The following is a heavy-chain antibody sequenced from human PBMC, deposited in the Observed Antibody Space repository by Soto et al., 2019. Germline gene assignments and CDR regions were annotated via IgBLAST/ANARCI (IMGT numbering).Heavy chain of an antibody. CDR3: ARSESDYKTFEY. J-gene: IGHJ4*02. D-gene: IGHD3-10*01. V-gene: IGHV1-3*01. CDR2: INAGNGHT. Sequence: ASVKVSCKASVYTITRNAIHWVRQAPGQRLEWIGRINAGNGHTNYSQKFQGRVTITTDTSATAAYMELRIFGSEATSVHVCARSESDYKTFEYWRQGTLVTVSA. CDR1: VYTITRNA.